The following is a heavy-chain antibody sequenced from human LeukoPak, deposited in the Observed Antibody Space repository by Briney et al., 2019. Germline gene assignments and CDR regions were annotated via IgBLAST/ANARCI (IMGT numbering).Heavy chain of an antibody. D-gene: IGHD3-22*01. V-gene: IGHV1-2*02. CDR1: GYTFAGYY. CDR2: INPNSGGT. Sequence: ASVKVSCKASGYTFAGYYMHWVRQAPGQGLEWMGWINPNSGGTNYAQKFQGRVTMTRDTSINTAYLQWYSLKASDTAIYYCARGALTSGYYADYFDYWGQGTLVTVSS. J-gene: IGHJ4*02. CDR3: ARGALTSGYYADYFDY.